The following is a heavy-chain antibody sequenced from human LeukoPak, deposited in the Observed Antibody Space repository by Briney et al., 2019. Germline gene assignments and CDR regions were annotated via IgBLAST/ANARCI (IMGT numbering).Heavy chain of an antibody. V-gene: IGHV3-49*04. J-gene: IGHJ4*02. D-gene: IGHD3-9*01. Sequence: GGSLRLSCAASGLTFSNAWMSWVRQAPGKGLEWVGCIRSKAYGGTTEYAASVKGRFTISRDDSKSIAYLQMNSLKTEDTAVYYCTRSMNYDILTGYFLYWGQGTLVTVSS. CDR3: TRSMNYDILTGYFLY. CDR1: GLTFSNAW. CDR2: IRSKAYGGTT.